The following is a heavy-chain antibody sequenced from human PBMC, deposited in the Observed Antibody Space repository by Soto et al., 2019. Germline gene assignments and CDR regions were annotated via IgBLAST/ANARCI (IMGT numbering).Heavy chain of an antibody. V-gene: IGHV3-23*01. CDR3: AKDLMIVVARDAFDI. Sequence: PGGSLRLSCAASGFTFSSYAMRWVRQAPGKGLEWVSAISGSGGSTYYADSVKGRFTISRDNSKNTLYLQMNSLRAEDTAVYYCAKDLMIVVARDAFDIWGQGTMVTVSS. CDR1: GFTFSSYA. D-gene: IGHD3-22*01. J-gene: IGHJ3*02. CDR2: ISGSGGST.